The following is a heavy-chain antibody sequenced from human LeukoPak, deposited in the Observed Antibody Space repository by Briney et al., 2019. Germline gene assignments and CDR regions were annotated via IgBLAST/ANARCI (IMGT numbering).Heavy chain of an antibody. CDR3: ARRVGYYGSGNKFWFDP. CDR2: IYYSGST. V-gene: IGHV4-39*01. D-gene: IGHD3-10*01. Sequence: SETLSLTCTVSGGSISSSSYYRGWIRQPPGKGLEWIGSIYYSGSTYYNPSLKSRVTISVDTSKNQFSLKLSSVTAADTAVYYCARRVGYYGSGNKFWFDPWGQGTLVTVSS. J-gene: IGHJ5*02. CDR1: GGSISSSSYY.